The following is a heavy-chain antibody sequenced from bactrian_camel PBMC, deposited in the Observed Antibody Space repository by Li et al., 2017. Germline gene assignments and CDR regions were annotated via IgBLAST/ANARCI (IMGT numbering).Heavy chain of an antibody. CDR3: AAGRTSSLIPVRYTV. D-gene: IGHD1*01. Sequence: DVQLVESGGASVQAGKSLTLSCTTSEVSVRTYCMAWFRQVPGKEREGIAFIDGDGSTRYLDFVKGRFTISQDKSKNTLTLQMNSLEPEDTAMYYCAAGRTSSLIPVRYTVWGQGTQVTVS. V-gene: IGHV3S59*01. CDR2: IDGDGST. J-gene: IGHJ4*01. CDR1: EVSVRTYC.